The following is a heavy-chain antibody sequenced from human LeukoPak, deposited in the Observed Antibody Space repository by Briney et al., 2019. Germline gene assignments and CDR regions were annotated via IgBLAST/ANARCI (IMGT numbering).Heavy chain of an antibody. CDR3: AREWSLGPYYDSSRYSDS. Sequence: GGSLRLSCAASGFIFSNYWMHWVRQGPGKGLEWVSRINSDGSSKAYADFARGRFTISRDNAKNMVYVEMNSLRAEDTAVYYCAREWSLGPYYDSSRYSDSWGQGTLVTVSS. CDR1: GFIFSNYW. CDR2: INSDGSSK. D-gene: IGHD3-22*01. J-gene: IGHJ4*02. V-gene: IGHV3-74*01.